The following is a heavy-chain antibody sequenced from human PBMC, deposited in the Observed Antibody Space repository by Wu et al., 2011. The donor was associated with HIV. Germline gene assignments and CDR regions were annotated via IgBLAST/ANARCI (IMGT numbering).Heavy chain of an antibody. J-gene: IGHJ3*02. Sequence: QVQLVQSGAEVKKPGSSVKVSCKASGGTFSSYAISWVRQAPGQGLEWMGGIIPIFGTANYAQKFQGRVTITTDESTSTAYMELSSLRSEDTAVYYCARDRSKDSSVQHAFDIWGQGTMVTVSS. CDR3: ARDRSKDSSVQHAFDI. D-gene: IGHD6-19*01. V-gene: IGHV1-69*01. CDR1: GGTFSSYA. CDR2: IIPIFGTA.